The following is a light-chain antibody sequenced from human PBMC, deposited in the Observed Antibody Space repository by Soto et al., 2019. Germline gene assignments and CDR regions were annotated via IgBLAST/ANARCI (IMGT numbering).Light chain of an antibody. J-gene: IGLJ2*01. Sequence: SYELTQPPSVSVAPGKTARIACGGNNIGINSVHWYQQKPGQAPVVVIYYDSDRPSGIPERFSGSKSGNTAALTISRVEAGDEADYYCQVWDIRSDHPVVFGGGTKVTVL. CDR1: NIGINS. CDR2: YDS. CDR3: QVWDIRSDHPVV. V-gene: IGLV3-21*04.